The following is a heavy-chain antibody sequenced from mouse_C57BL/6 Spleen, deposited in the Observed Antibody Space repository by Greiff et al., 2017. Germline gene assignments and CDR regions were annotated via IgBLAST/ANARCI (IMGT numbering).Heavy chain of an antibody. CDR3: ARGQLRLFDY. CDR2: IDPSDSYT. Sequence: QVQLKQPGAELVMPGASVKLSCKASGYTFTSYWMHWVKQRPGQGLEWIGEIDPSDSYTNYNQKFKGKSTLTVDKSSSTAYMQLSSLTSEDSAVYYCARGQLRLFDYWGQGTTLTVSS. J-gene: IGHJ2*01. CDR1: GYTFTSYW. V-gene: IGHV1-69*01. D-gene: IGHD3-2*02.